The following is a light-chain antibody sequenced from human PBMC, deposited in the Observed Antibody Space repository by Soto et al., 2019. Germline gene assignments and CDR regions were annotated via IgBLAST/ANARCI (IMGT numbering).Light chain of an antibody. Sequence: QMNQSPSTLSGSVGDRVTITCRASQTISSWLAWYQQKPGKAPKLLIYKAYTLKSGVPSRFSGSGSGTEFTLTIRSLQPDDFATYYCKHYNSYSEAFGQVTKVDI. J-gene: IGKJ1*01. CDR3: KHYNSYSEA. CDR1: QTISSW. CDR2: KAY. V-gene: IGKV1-5*03.